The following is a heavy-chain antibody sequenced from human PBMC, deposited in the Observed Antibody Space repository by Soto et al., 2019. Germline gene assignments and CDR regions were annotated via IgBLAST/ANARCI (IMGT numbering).Heavy chain of an antibody. CDR2: IYSGGST. CDR1: GLTVSSEN. Sequence: EVQLVESGGGLVHPGGSLRLSCAASGLTVSSENMNWVRQAPGEGLEWVSVIYSGGSTFYADSVKGRFTISRDISKSTLYLQMNSLRAEDAAIYYCVRERIVATITETFDIWGQGTMVTVSS. CDR3: VRERIVATITETFDI. V-gene: IGHV3-66*01. J-gene: IGHJ3*02. D-gene: IGHD5-12*01.